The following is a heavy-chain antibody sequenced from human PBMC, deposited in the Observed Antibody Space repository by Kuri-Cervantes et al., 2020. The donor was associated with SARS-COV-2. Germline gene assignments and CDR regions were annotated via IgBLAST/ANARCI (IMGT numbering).Heavy chain of an antibody. J-gene: IGHJ4*02. CDR3: ARLPPLPVSY. CDR2: IYYSGST. D-gene: IGHD2-15*01. V-gene: IGHV4-59*05. Sequence: GSLRLSCTVSGGSISSYYWSWIRQPPGKGLEWIGSIYYSGSTYYDPSLKSRVTISVDTSKNQFSLKLSSVTAADTAVYYCARLPPLPVSYWGQGTLVTVSS. CDR1: GGSISSYY.